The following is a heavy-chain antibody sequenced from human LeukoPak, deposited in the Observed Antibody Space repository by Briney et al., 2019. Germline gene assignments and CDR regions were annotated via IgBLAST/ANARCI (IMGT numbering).Heavy chain of an antibody. Sequence: ASVKVSCKASGYAFTSYFMHWVRQAPGQGLEWMGRINPSSGSTSYAQKFQGRVTMTRDTSTSTVYMDLSSLRSEDTAVYYCARDPNANDYWGQGTLVTVSS. CDR3: ARDPNANDY. D-gene: IGHD4/OR15-4a*01. V-gene: IGHV1-46*01. J-gene: IGHJ4*02. CDR1: GYAFTSYF. CDR2: INPSSGST.